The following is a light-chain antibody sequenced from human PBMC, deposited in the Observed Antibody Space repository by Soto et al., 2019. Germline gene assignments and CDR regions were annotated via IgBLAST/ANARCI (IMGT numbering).Light chain of an antibody. CDR2: GAS. V-gene: IGKV3-20*01. CDR3: QQYGSSPT. CDR1: QSVSSIF. J-gene: IGKJ1*01. Sequence: EIVMTQSPATLSVSPGERATLFCGASQSVSSIFLAWYQQKPGQTPRLLVYGASTRATGIPDRFSGSGSGTHFTLTISRLGPDDFAVYYCQQYGSSPTFGQGTKVDIK.